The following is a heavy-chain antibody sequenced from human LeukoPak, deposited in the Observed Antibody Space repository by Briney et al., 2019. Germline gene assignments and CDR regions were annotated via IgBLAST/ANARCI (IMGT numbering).Heavy chain of an antibody. V-gene: IGHV4-39*01. J-gene: IGHJ4*02. CDR3: ARRGYDILTGWLGADEYYFDY. CDR2: IYYSGST. Sequence: PSETLSLTCTVSGGSINIYYWSWIRQPPGKGLEWIGSIYYSGSTYYNPSLKSRVTISVDTSKNQFSLKLSSVTAADTAVYYCARRGYDILTGWLGADEYYFDYWGQGTLVTVSS. D-gene: IGHD3-9*01. CDR1: GGSINIYY.